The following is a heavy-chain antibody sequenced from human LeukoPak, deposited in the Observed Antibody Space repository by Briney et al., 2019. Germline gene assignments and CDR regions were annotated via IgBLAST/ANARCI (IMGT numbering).Heavy chain of an antibody. CDR3: ARIGAKLYDSSNGYYFDY. CDR1: GFTFGTYG. J-gene: IGHJ4*02. Sequence: PGGSLRLSCAASGFTFGTYGMHWVRQAPGKGLEWVAFIRYDGSNKYYADSVKGRFTISRDNSKNTLYLQMNSLRAEDTAVYYCARIGAKLYDSSNGYYFDYWGQGTLVTVSS. V-gene: IGHV3-30*02. D-gene: IGHD3-22*01. CDR2: IRYDGSNK.